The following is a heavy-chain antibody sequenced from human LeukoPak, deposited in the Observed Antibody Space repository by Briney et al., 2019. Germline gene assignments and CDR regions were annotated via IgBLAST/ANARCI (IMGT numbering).Heavy chain of an antibody. CDR2: ISYDGSNK. V-gene: IGHV3-30*18. CDR3: AKETRLGDAFDI. Sequence: PGGSLRLSCAASGFTFSSYGMHWVRQAPGKGLEWVAVISYDGSNKYYADSVKGRFTISRDNSKNTLYLQMNSLRAEDTAVYYCAKETRLGDAFDIWGQGTMVTVSS. D-gene: IGHD6-19*01. CDR1: GFTFSSYG. J-gene: IGHJ3*02.